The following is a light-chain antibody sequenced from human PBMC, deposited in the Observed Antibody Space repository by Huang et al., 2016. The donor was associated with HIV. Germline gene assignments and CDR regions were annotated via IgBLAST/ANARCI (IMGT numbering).Light chain of an antibody. V-gene: IGKV1-NL1*01. CDR3: QQYYSTPSLT. CDR2: AAS. Sequence: DIQMTQSPSSPSASAGDRVTITCRASQGIRNSLAWYQHKPGRAPKLLLYAASRLQSGVPSRFSGSGSGTDYTLTISSLQPEDFATYYCQQYYSTPSLTFGGGTKVEIK. CDR1: QGIRNS. J-gene: IGKJ4*01.